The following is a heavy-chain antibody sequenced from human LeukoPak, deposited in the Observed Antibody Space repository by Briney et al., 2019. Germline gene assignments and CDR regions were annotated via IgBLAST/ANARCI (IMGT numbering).Heavy chain of an antibody. CDR2: TIPMFGTA. Sequence: SSVKVSCKASGGTFSKYSIYWVRQAPGQGPEWIGGTIPMFGTANYAQQFQGRPTIAAEESTSTAYMELRGLRFDDTAIYYCARGSNDDTRMATPVAYWGQGRLITVSS. CDR1: GGTFSKYS. J-gene: IGHJ1*01. D-gene: IGHD3-9*01. V-gene: IGHV1-69*13. CDR3: ARGSNDDTRMATPVAY.